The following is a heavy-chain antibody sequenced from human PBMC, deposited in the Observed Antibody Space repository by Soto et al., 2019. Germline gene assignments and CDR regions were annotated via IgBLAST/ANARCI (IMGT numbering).Heavy chain of an antibody. Sequence: QVQLVQSGAEVKKPGASVRVSCKASGYTFARYGIDWVRQAPGQGLEWMGWMSGHNGDTKYVQKFQGRVSMTTDTSTSTASMELRSLRSDDTAVYYCARSGSMPYYYYGMDVWGQGTTVTVSS. CDR3: ARSGSMPYYYYGMDV. J-gene: IGHJ6*02. CDR1: GYTFARYG. CDR2: MSGHNGDT. D-gene: IGHD3-10*01. V-gene: IGHV1-18*01.